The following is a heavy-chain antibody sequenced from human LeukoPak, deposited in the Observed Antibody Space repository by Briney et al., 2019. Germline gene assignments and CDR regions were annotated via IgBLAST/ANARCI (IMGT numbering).Heavy chain of an antibody. D-gene: IGHD3-22*01. CDR2: IYHSGST. CDR3: ARYYYDSSGYDY. V-gene: IGHV4-38-2*02. Sequence: SETLSLTCTVSGYSISSGYYWGWIRQPPGKGLEWIGSIYHSGSTYYNPSLKSRVTISVDTSKNQFSLKLSSVTAADTAVYYCARYYYDSSGYDYWGQGTLVTVSS. CDR1: GYSISSGYY. J-gene: IGHJ4*02.